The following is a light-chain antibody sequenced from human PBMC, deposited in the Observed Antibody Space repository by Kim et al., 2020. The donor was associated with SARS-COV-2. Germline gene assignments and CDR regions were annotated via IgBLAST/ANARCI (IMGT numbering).Light chain of an antibody. Sequence: STSVGDRVTITCRASQTISIFLNWYQHKPGEAPKLLIYTASILQTGVPSRFSGSGSGTDFTLTITNLQPEDSATYYCQQGFSAAWTFGQGTKLEI. CDR2: TAS. J-gene: IGKJ1*01. CDR1: QTISIF. CDR3: QQGFSAAWT. V-gene: IGKV1-39*01.